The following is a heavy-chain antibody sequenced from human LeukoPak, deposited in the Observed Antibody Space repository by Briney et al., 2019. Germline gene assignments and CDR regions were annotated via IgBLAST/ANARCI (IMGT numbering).Heavy chain of an antibody. CDR2: ISAYNGNT. CDR1: GYTFTSYG. CDR3: ARDFDYSNYYYYYMDV. D-gene: IGHD4-11*01. Sequence: ASVKVSCKASGYTFTSYGISWVRQAPGQGLEWMGWISAYNGNTNYAQKLQGRVTMTTDTSTSTAYMELRSLRSDDTAVYYCARDFDYSNYYYYYMDVWGKRTTVTVSS. V-gene: IGHV1-18*01. J-gene: IGHJ6*03.